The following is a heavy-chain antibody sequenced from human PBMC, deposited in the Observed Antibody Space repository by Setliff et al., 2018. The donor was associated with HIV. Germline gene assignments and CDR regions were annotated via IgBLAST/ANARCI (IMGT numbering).Heavy chain of an antibody. V-gene: IGHV3-13*01. D-gene: IGHD6-19*01. Sequence: PGGSLRLSCAASGFTFSSYDMQWVRQAPGKGLEWVSAIGIAGDAYYAGSVKGRFTISRENAKNSLYLHLNSLTAGDTAVYYCARAYIRGWRYFDYLGQGTLVTVSS. CDR3: ARAYIRGWRYFDY. J-gene: IGHJ4*02. CDR1: GFTFSSYD. CDR2: IGIAGDA.